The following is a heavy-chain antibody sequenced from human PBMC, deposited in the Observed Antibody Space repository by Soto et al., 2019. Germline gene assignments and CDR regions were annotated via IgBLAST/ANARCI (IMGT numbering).Heavy chain of an antibody. V-gene: IGHV4-34*01. J-gene: IGHJ3*02. Sequence: QVQLQQWGAGLLKPSETLSLTCAVYGGSFSGYYWSWIRQPPGKGLEWIGEINHSGSTNYNPSLNSRVTISVDTSKNQFSLKLSSVTAADTAVYYCARAKSSRVAFDIWGQGTMVTVSS. CDR3: ARAKSSRVAFDI. D-gene: IGHD6-13*01. CDR1: GGSFSGYY. CDR2: INHSGST.